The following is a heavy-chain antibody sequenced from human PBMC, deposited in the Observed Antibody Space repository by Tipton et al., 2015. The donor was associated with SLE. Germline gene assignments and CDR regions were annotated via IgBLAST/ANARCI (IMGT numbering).Heavy chain of an antibody. D-gene: IGHD7-27*01. Sequence: TLSLTCTVSGGSIRSSRHFWGWIRQPPGKGLEWIGVLYYSGNTYYNPSPKSPVTLSIDTSKNQFSLKLSSVTAADTAVYYCARDPNGGYGSFDYWGLGALVTVSS. CDR3: ARDPNGGYGSFDY. J-gene: IGHJ4*02. V-gene: IGHV4-39*07. CDR1: GGSIRSSRHF. CDR2: LYYSGNT.